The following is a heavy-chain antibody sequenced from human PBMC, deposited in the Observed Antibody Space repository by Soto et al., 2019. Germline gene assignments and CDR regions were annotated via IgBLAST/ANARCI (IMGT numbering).Heavy chain of an antibody. CDR2: INPNSGGT. V-gene: IGHV1-2*02. CDR1: GYTFTGYY. J-gene: IGHJ5*02. Sequence: ASVKVSCKDSGYTFTGYYMHWVRQAPGQGLEWMGWINPNSGGTSYGQKFQGRVTMTRDTSISTAYMELSRLRSDDTAVYYCARIAAPLLASFAPGGQGTLVPVSS. D-gene: IGHD6-13*01. CDR3: ARIAAPLLASFAP.